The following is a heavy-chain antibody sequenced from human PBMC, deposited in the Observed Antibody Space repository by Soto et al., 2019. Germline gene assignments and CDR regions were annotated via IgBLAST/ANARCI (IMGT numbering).Heavy chain of an antibody. J-gene: IGHJ5*02. V-gene: IGHV1-3*01. CDR2: INAGNGNT. Sequence: ASVKVSCKASGYTFTSYAMHWVRQAPGQRLEWMGWINAGNGNTKYSQKFQGRVTITRDTSASTAYMELSSLRSEDTAVYYCARDQGYCSSTSCYDFFDPWGQGTLVTVSS. D-gene: IGHD2-2*01. CDR1: GYTFTSYA. CDR3: ARDQGYCSSTSCYDFFDP.